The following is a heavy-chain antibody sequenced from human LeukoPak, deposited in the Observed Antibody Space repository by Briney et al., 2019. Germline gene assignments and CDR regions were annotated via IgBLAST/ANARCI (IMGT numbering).Heavy chain of an antibody. CDR2: INQDGSEK. Sequence: GGSLRLSCAASGFTFSSYWLSWVRQAPGKGLEWVANINQDGSEKYYVDSVKGRFTISRDNAKNSLYLQMNSLRAEDTTMYYCARVRHLDFWGQGTLVTVSS. V-gene: IGHV3-7*01. CDR1: GFTFSSYW. J-gene: IGHJ4*02. CDR3: ARVRHLDF.